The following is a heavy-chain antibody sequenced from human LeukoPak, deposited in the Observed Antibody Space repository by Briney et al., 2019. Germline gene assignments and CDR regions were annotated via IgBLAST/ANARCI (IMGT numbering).Heavy chain of an antibody. Sequence: PSETLSLTCTVSGGSISRYYWSWIRQPAGQGLEWIGRFYSSGSTSYNPSLKNRVTMSVDTSKNQFSLKLTSVTAADTAVYYCARNYLTSGYNWFDPWGQGTLVTVSS. CDR1: GGSISRYY. J-gene: IGHJ5*02. CDR2: FYSSGST. CDR3: ARNYLTSGYNWFDP. D-gene: IGHD3-9*01. V-gene: IGHV4-4*07.